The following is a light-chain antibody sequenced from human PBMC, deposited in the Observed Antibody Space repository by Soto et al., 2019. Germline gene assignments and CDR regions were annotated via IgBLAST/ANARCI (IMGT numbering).Light chain of an antibody. CDR2: KAS. CDR3: QQYNSYWWT. J-gene: IGKJ1*01. Sequence: EIQMTHSPSTLSASVGDRVAITGRASQSISSWLAWYQQKPGKAPKLLIYKASSLESGVPSRFKGSGSGTEFTLTINSLQPDDFATYYCQQYNSYWWTVGRGTKVDI. V-gene: IGKV1-5*03. CDR1: QSISSW.